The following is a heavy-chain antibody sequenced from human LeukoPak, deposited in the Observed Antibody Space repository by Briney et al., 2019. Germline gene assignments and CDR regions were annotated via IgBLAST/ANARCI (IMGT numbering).Heavy chain of an antibody. CDR1: GFTVSSNY. CDR3: ARVTMVAGASYNWFVP. J-gene: IGHJ5*02. CDR2: IWSDGSNK. D-gene: IGHD2-15*01. Sequence: PGGSLRLSCAASGFTVSSNYMSWVRQAPGKGLEWVAVIWSDGSNKHHADSARGRFTISRDNSRNTLYLQMNSLRAEDTAVYYCARVTMVAGASYNWFVPWGQGTLVTVST. V-gene: IGHV3-33*08.